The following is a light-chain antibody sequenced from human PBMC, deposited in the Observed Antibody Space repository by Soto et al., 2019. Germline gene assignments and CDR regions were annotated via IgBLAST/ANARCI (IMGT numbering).Light chain of an antibody. Sequence: QSALTQPASVSGSPGQSITISCTGTSSDVGGYNYVSWYQQHPGKATKLIISDVSNRPSGTSNRFSGSKSGNTASLTISGLQAEDEADYYCSSYTRSNTWVFGGGTKLTVL. V-gene: IGLV2-14*01. J-gene: IGLJ3*02. CDR2: DVS. CDR1: SSDVGGYNY. CDR3: SSYTRSNTWV.